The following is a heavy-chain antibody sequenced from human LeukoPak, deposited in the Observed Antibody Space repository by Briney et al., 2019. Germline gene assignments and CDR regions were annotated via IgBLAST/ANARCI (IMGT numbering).Heavy chain of an antibody. J-gene: IGHJ6*03. CDR1: GYTFTSYY. Sequence: ASVKVSCKASGYTFTSYYMHWVRQAPGQGLEWMGIINPSGGSTGYAQKFQGRVTMTRDMSTSTVYMELSSLRSEDTAVYYCARHGANYYYYMDVWGKGTTVTVSS. D-gene: IGHD3-16*01. CDR3: ARHGANYYYYMDV. V-gene: IGHV1-46*01. CDR2: INPSGGST.